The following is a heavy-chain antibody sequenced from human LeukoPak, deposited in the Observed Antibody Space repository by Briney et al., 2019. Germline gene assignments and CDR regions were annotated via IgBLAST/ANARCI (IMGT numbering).Heavy chain of an antibody. V-gene: IGHV3-48*01. D-gene: IGHD6-19*01. CDR1: GFTLSSNS. CDR2: IASGGRPI. CDR3: ARDISIAVASYFDL. J-gene: IGHJ4*02. Sequence: GGSLRLSCVASGFTLSSNSMNWVRQAPGKGLEWVSYIASGGRPIYYADSVKGRFTISRDNAKNSLYLQKNSLRAEDTAVYYCARDISIAVASYFDLWGQGTLVTVSS.